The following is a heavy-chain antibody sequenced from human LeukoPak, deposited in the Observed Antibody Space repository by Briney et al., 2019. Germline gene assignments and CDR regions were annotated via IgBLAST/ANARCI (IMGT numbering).Heavy chain of an antibody. CDR3: ARLRGNYFPDY. J-gene: IGHJ4*02. V-gene: IGHV4-59*01. D-gene: IGHD2/OR15-2a*01. CDR2: IYYSGSI. Sequence: LETLSLTCTVSGDSISGYYWTWIRQPPGKGLEWIGYIYYSGSINYNPSLKSRITISVGTSKNQFSLRLSSVTAADTAVYYCARLRGNYFPDYWGQGTLVTVSS. CDR1: GDSISGYY.